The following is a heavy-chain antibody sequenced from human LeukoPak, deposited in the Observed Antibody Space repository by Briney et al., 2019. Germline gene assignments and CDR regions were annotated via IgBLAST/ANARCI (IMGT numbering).Heavy chain of an antibody. CDR1: GFTFDDYA. Sequence: PGRSLRLSCAASGFTFDDYAMHWVRQAPGKGLEWVSGISWNSGSIGYADSVKGRFTISRDNAKNSLYLQMNSLRAEDTAVYYCATLRGDYYDSRAFDLWGQGTMVTVSS. V-gene: IGHV3-9*01. J-gene: IGHJ3*01. D-gene: IGHD3-22*01. CDR2: ISWNSGSI. CDR3: ATLRGDYYDSRAFDL.